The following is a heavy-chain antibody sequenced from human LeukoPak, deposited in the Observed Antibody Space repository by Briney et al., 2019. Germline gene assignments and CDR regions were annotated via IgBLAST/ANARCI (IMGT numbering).Heavy chain of an antibody. D-gene: IGHD3-9*01. CDR3: ARGKGITIFSSRGEDWFDP. J-gene: IGHJ5*02. V-gene: IGHV1-2*02. CDR1: GYTFTGYY. Sequence: ASVKVSCKASGYTFTGYYMHWVRQAPGQGLEWMGWINPNSGGTNYAQKFQGRVTMTRDTSISTAYMELSRLRSDDTAVYYCARGKGITIFSSRGEDWFDPWGQGTLVTVSS. CDR2: INPNSGGT.